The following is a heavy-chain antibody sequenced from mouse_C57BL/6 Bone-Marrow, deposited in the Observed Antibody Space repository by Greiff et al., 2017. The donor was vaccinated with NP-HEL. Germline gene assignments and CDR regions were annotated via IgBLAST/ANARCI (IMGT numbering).Heavy chain of an antibody. CDR2: ISNLAYSI. V-gene: IGHV5-15*04. Sequence: DVQLVESGGGLVQPGGSLKLSCAASGFTFSDYGMAWVRQAPRKGPEWVAFISNLAYSIYYADTVTGRFTISSENAKNTLYLEMSSLRSEDTAMYYCARRAYYSNYDAMDYWGQGTSVTVSS. CDR3: ARRAYYSNYDAMDY. J-gene: IGHJ4*01. D-gene: IGHD2-5*01. CDR1: GFTFSDYG.